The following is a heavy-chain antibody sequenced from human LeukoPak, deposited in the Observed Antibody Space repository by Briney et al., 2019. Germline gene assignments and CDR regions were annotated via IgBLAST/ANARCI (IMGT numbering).Heavy chain of an antibody. D-gene: IGHD5-12*01. CDR3: ARAGEGGYSGYFDY. CDR2: IYYSGST. CDR1: GGSISSYY. Sequence: WETLSLTCTVSGGSISSYYWSWIRQPPGKGLEWIGYIYYSGSTNYNPSLKSRVTISVDTSKNQFSLKLSSVTAADTAVYYCARAGEGGYSGYFDYWGQGTLVTVSS. J-gene: IGHJ4*02. V-gene: IGHV4-59*01.